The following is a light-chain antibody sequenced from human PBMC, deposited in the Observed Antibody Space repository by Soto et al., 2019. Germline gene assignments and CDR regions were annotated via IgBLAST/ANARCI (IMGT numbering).Light chain of an antibody. CDR3: QQTFSLPRS. Sequence: DTQMTQSPSSLSASVGDRVTISCRASQNVRSYLNWYQKKPGKAPKLLIYETSTLESGVPSRFSGDGYGAGFTLSISSLEPEDFATYYCQQTFSLPRSFGPGTKVDIK. CDR1: QNVRSY. J-gene: IGKJ1*01. CDR2: ETS. V-gene: IGKV1-39*01.